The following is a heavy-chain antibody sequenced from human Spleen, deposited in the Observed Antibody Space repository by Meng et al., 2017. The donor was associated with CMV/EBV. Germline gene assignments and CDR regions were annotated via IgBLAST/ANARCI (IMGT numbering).Heavy chain of an antibody. J-gene: IGHJ4*02. CDR2: VTPYDGNT. CDR3: ARALERNYCRTDSCFTGPGH. CDR1: FSGSA. Sequence: FSGSAINWVRPAPGQRPEWMGWVTPYDGNTDYAQKFQGRVTMTADASTTTAYMELRSLRSGDTAVYYCARALERNYCRTDSCFTGPGHWGQGTLVTVSS. V-gene: IGHV1-18*01. D-gene: IGHD2-15*01.